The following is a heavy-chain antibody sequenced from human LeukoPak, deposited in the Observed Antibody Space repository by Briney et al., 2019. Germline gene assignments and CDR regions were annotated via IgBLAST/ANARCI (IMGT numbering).Heavy chain of an antibody. Sequence: PSETLSLTCAVYGGSFSGYYWSWIRQPPGKGLEWIGEINHSGSTNYNPSLKSRVTISVDTSKNQFSLKLSSVTAADTAVYYCARGPRDSSGYLVTAFGIWGQGTMVTVSS. CDR2: INHSGST. J-gene: IGHJ3*02. CDR1: GGSFSGYY. CDR3: ARGPRDSSGYLVTAFGI. D-gene: IGHD3-22*01. V-gene: IGHV4-34*01.